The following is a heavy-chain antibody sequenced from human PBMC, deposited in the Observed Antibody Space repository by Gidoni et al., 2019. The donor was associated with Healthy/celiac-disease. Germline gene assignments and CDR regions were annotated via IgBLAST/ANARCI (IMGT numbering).Heavy chain of an antibody. CDR1: GCYY. J-gene: IGHJ4*02. D-gene: IGHD3-22*01. CDR3: ARTVPAATSYYYDSSGLYYCDY. V-gene: IGHV4-31*02. CDR2: IYYSGST. Sequence: GCYYWSWIRQHPGKGLEWIGYIYYSGSTYYNPSLKSRVTISVDTSKNQFALKLSYVTAADTAVYYCARTVPAATSYYYDSSGLYYCDYWGKGTLVTVSS.